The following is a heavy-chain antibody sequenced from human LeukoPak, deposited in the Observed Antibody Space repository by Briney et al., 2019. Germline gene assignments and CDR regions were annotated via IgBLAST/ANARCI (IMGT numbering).Heavy chain of an antibody. D-gene: IGHD1-26*01. CDR1: GGSISSSSYY. CDR3: ALGIAGAFVY. CDR2: IYYSGST. J-gene: IGHJ4*02. Sequence: PETLSLTCTVSGGSISSSSYYWGWIRQPPGKGLEWIGSIYYSGSTYYNPSLKSRVTISVDTSKNQFSLKLSSVTAADTAVYYCALGIAGAFVYWGQGTLVTVSS. V-gene: IGHV4-39*01.